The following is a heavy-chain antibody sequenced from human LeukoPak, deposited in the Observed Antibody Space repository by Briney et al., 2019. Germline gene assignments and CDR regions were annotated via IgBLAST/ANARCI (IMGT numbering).Heavy chain of an antibody. CDR3: ARVDYGDYVNDY. V-gene: IGHV3-23*01. CDR1: GFTFSSYA. D-gene: IGHD4-17*01. CDR2: ISGSGGST. Sequence: GGSLRLSCAASGFTFSSYAMSWVRQAPGKGLEWVSAISGSGGSTYYADSVKGRFTISRDNSKNTLYLQMNSLRAEDTAVYYCARVDYGDYVNDYWGQGTLVTVSS. J-gene: IGHJ4*02.